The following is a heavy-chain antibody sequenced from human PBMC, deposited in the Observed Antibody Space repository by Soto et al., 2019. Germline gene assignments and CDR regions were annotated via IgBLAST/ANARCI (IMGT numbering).Heavy chain of an antibody. Sequence: QVELVQSGAEVKKPGASVKVSCKASGYTFTGYHMHWVRQAPVQGLEWMGWINPNSGVTIYAQKFQGRVIMTRETPITTAYMELSRLTPDDTAVYYCARRLGLLVTPIPGYWGQGTLVTVSS. J-gene: IGHJ4*02. D-gene: IGHD2-21*02. V-gene: IGHV1-2*02. CDR1: GYTFTGYH. CDR2: INPNSGVT. CDR3: ARRLGLLVTPIPGY.